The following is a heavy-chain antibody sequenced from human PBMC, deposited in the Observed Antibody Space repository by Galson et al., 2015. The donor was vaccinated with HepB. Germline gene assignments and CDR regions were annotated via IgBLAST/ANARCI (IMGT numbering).Heavy chain of an antibody. CDR3: ARDGGEVVRGTKVYYYYGMDV. CDR1: GFTFSSYG. V-gene: IGHV3-33*01. J-gene: IGHJ6*02. CDR2: IWYDGSNK. Sequence: SLRLSCAASGFTFSSYGMHWVRQAPGKGLEWVAVIWYDGSNKYYADSVKGRFTISRDNSKNTLYLQMNSLRAEDTAVYYCARDGGEVVRGTKVYYYYGMDVWGQGTTVTVSS. D-gene: IGHD3-10*01.